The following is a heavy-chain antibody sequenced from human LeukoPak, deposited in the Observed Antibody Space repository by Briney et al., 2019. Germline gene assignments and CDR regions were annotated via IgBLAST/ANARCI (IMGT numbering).Heavy chain of an antibody. Sequence: GGSLRLSCAASGFTFSSYSMNWVRQAPGKGLEWVSSISSSSSYIYYADSAKGRFTISRDNAKNSLYLQMNSLRAEDTAVYYCARGGGSRATVTTFVFGYWGQGTLVTVSS. D-gene: IGHD4-17*01. J-gene: IGHJ4*02. CDR3: ARGGGSRATVTTFVFGY. CDR2: ISSSSSYI. CDR1: GFTFSSYS. V-gene: IGHV3-21*01.